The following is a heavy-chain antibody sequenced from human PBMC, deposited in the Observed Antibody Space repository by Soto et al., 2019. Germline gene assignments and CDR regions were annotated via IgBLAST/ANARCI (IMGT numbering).Heavy chain of an antibody. CDR3: ARSSGWYFSGFDP. CDR2: IYYSGST. CDR1: GGSISSYY. Sequence: SETLSLTCTVSGGSISSYYWSWIRQPPGKGLEWIGYIYYSGSTNYNPSLKSRVTISVDTSKNQFSLKLSSVTAADTAVYYCARSSGWYFSGFDPWGQGTLVTVSS. V-gene: IGHV4-59*08. D-gene: IGHD6-19*01. J-gene: IGHJ5*02.